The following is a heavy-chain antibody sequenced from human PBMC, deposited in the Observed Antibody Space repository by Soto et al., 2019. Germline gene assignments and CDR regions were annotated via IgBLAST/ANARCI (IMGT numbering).Heavy chain of an antibody. CDR3: ARESGDWPLNWFDP. D-gene: IGHD2-21*02. J-gene: IGHJ5*02. Sequence: HPGGSLRLSCAASGFNFSNHWMHWVRQRPGEGLVWVSRITSDGKSKAYAESVKGRFAISRDNAKNTLYLQMNGLTAEDTAVYYCARESGDWPLNWFDPWGQGTLVTVSS. CDR2: ITSDGKSK. CDR1: GFNFSNHW. V-gene: IGHV3-74*01.